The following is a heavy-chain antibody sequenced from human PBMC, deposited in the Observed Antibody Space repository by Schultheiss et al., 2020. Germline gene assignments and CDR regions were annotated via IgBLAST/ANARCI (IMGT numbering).Heavy chain of an antibody. D-gene: IGHD3-10*01. CDR2: ISYDGSNK. Sequence: GGSLRLSCAASGFTFSNAWMNWVRQAPGKGLEWVAVISYDGSNKHYADSVKGRFTISRDNSKNKVYLQMNSLRAEDTAVYYCAKSPRHGSGTYYKPAYYYGMDVWGQGTTVTVSS. CDR3: AKSPRHGSGTYYKPAYYYGMDV. V-gene: IGHV3-30*13. CDR1: GFTFSNAW. J-gene: IGHJ6*02.